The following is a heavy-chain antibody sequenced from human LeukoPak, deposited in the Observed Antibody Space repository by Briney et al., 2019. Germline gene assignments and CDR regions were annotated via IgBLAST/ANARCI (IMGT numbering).Heavy chain of an antibody. V-gene: IGHV3-23*01. D-gene: IGHD4/OR15-4a*01. CDR1: GFTFANYA. Sequence: GGSRRLSCAASGFTFANYAMTWVRQAPGKGLEWVSTIVDTGDGTFYADSVRGRFTISRDSSKNTLYLQMNSLRADDTAVYYCAKERGHPLPNYHMDVWGKGTTVTVSS. CDR3: AKERGHPLPNYHMDV. CDR2: IVDTGDGT. J-gene: IGHJ6*03.